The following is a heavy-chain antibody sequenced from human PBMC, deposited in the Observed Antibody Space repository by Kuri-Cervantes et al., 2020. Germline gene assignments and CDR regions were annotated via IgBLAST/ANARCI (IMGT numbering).Heavy chain of an antibody. Sequence: GGSLRLSCAASGFTFSDYYMSWIRQAPGKGLEWVSYISSSSSTIYYADSVKGRFTISRDNAKNSLYLQMNSLRAEDTAVYYCARGATVTPSDAFDIWGQGTMVTVSS. D-gene: IGHD4-17*01. V-gene: IGHV3-11*04. CDR1: GFTFSDYY. J-gene: IGHJ3*02. CDR3: ARGATVTPSDAFDI. CDR2: ISSSSSTI.